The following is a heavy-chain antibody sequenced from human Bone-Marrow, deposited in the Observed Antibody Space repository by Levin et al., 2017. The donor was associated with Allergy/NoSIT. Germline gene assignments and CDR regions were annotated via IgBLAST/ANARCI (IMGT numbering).Heavy chain of an antibody. Sequence: PSETLSLTCTVSGGSISSYYWSWIRQPPGKGLEWIGYIYYSGSTNYNPSLKSRVTISVDTSKNQFSLKLSSVTAADTAVYYCARHDAVVVPAAIDYYYGMDVWGQGTTVTVSS. D-gene: IGHD2-2*02. V-gene: IGHV4-59*08. CDR2: IYYSGST. CDR3: ARHDAVVVPAAIDYYYGMDV. J-gene: IGHJ6*02. CDR1: GGSISSYY.